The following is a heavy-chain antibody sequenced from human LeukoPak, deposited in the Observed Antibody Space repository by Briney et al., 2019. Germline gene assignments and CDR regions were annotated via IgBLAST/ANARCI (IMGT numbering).Heavy chain of an antibody. D-gene: IGHD3-3*01. CDR3: ARAPREYYDFWSGYPVDWFDP. CDR2: MNPNSGNT. CDR1: GYTFTSYD. Sequence: ASVKVSCKASGYTFTSYDINWARQATGQGLEWMGWMNPNSGNTGYAQKFQGRVTMTRYTSISTAYMELSSLRSEDTAVYYCARAPREYYDFWSGYPVDWFDPWDQGTLVTVSS. V-gene: IGHV1-8*01. J-gene: IGHJ5*02.